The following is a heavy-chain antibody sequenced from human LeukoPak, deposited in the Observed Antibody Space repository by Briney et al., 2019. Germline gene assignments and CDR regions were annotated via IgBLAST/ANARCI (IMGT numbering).Heavy chain of an antibody. CDR2: TARSGGDI. V-gene: IGHV3-48*03. Sequence: GSLRLSCVVSGFTSSRYEMHWVRQAPGKGLEWVSYTARSGGDIHYAPSVRGRFIISSDTAEHSVFLQMNNLRAEDTAVYYCVRGRILLLESFVDLWGQGTLVTVSS. CDR1: GFTSSRYE. J-gene: IGHJ5*02. D-gene: IGHD2-21*01. CDR3: VRGRILLLESFVDL.